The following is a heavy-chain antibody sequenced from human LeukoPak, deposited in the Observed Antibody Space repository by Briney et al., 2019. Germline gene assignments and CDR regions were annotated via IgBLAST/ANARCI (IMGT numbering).Heavy chain of an antibody. CDR1: GFTFSSYS. D-gene: IGHD5-24*01. Sequence: GGSLRLSCAASGFTFSSYSMNWVRQAPGKGLEWVSSISTSSSYLYYADSVKGRSTISRDDAKNSLYLQMNSLKAEDTAVYYCARDLGQWNGYYSPNFDYWGQGTLVTVSS. CDR3: ARDLGQWNGYYSPNFDY. CDR2: ISTSSSYL. V-gene: IGHV3-21*01. J-gene: IGHJ4*02.